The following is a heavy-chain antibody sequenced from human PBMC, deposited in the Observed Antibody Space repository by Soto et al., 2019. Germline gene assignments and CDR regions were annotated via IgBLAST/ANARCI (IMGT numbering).Heavy chain of an antibody. J-gene: IGHJ5*01. Sequence: QVQLQESGPGLVRPSETLSLTCTVSGASLTSGSYYWSWVRQPPGKGLEWIAYIYRSGSTNYNPSLKSRATISVDTSKNQFSLRLTSVTPADTAMYYCARWKYSYADLPGDWFVSWGQGTLVTVSS. V-gene: IGHV4-61*01. CDR3: ARWKYSYADLPGDWFVS. CDR1: GASLTSGSYY. D-gene: IGHD3-16*01. CDR2: IYRSGST.